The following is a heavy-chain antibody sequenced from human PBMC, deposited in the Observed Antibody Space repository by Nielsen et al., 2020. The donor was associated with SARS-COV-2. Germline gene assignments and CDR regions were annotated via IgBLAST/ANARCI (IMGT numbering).Heavy chain of an antibody. J-gene: IGHJ1*01. D-gene: IGHD3-22*01. Sequence: GESLKISCAASGFTFSSYAMSWVRQAPGKGLEWVSVIYSGGSSTYYADSVKGRFTISRDNSKKTLYLQMNSLRAEDTAVYYCASYYYDSSGRAEYFQHWGQGTLVTVSS. CDR3: ASYYYDSSGRAEYFQH. CDR1: GFTFSSYA. V-gene: IGHV3-23*03. CDR2: IYSGGSST.